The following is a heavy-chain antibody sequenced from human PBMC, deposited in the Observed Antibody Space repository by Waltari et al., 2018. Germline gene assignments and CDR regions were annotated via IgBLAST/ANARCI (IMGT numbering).Heavy chain of an antibody. J-gene: IGHJ3*02. CDR3: ASPLTAGSGDAFDI. CDR1: GYSISSGYH. CDR2: IYHSGST. Sequence: QVQLQESGPGLVKPSETLSLTCAVSGYSISSGYHWGWIRQPPGKGLEWIGSIYHSGSTYYNPSLKSRVTISVDTSKNQFSLKLSSVTAADTAVYYCASPLTAGSGDAFDIWGQGTMVTVSS. V-gene: IGHV4-38-2*01. D-gene: IGHD6-13*01.